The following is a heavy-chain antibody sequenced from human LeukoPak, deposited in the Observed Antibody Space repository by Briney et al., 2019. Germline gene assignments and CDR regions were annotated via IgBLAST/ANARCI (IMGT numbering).Heavy chain of an antibody. CDR1: GYSISSGYY. V-gene: IGHV4-38-2*02. J-gene: IGHJ5*02. D-gene: IGHD2-2*02. Sequence: SETLSLTCTVSGYSISSGYYWGWIRQPPGKGLEWIGSIYHSGSTYYNPSLKSRVTISVDTSKNQFSLKLSSVAAADTAVYYCARDISPAAIAFLFDPWGQGTLVTVSS. CDR2: IYHSGST. CDR3: ARDISPAAIAFLFDP.